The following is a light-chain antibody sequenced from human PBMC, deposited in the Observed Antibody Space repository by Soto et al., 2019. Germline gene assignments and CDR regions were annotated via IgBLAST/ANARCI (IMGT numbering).Light chain of an antibody. CDR2: AAS. J-gene: IGKJ4*01. CDR3: QQSYSSPLT. CDR1: QSISSY. V-gene: IGKV1-39*01. Sequence: DIQMTQSPSSLSASVGDRVTITCRASQSISSYLNWYQQKPGKAPKLLIYAASSLQSGVPSRFSGSESGTDFTLMISSLQPEDFATYYCQQSYSSPLTFGGGTKVEIK.